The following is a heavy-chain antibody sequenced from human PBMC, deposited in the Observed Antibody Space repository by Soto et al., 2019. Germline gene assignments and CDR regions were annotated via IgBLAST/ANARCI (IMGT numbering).Heavy chain of an antibody. V-gene: IGHV3-66*01. CDR2: IYSGGST. Sequence: EVQLVESGGDLVQPGGSLRLSCAASGFTVSTNYVSWVRQAPGKGLEWVSVIYSGGSTYYADSVKGRFTVSRDNSKNTLSLQMTGLRGEDTAVYYCARGYGAGRTYDFWGQGTLVTVSA. D-gene: IGHD3-10*01. J-gene: IGHJ4*02. CDR1: GFTVSTNY. CDR3: ARGYGAGRTYDF.